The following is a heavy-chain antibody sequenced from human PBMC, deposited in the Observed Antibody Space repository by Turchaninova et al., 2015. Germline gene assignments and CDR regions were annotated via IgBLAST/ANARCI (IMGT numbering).Heavy chain of an antibody. V-gene: IGHV3-53*04. J-gene: IGHJ4*02. CDR2: IYSGGNT. CDR3: ARDSTSGWSSFDY. D-gene: IGHD6-19*01. CDR1: GFTVSSNY. Sequence: EVQLVESGGGLVQPGGSLRLSCDASGFTVSSNYLTWVRQAPGKSLEWVSVIYSGGNTYYADSVKGRFTISRHSSKDTLYLQMNSLRAEDTAIYYCARDSTSGWSSFDYWGQGTLVTVSS.